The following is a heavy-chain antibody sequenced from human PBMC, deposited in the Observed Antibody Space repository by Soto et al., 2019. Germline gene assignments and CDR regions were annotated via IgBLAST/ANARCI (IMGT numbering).Heavy chain of an antibody. CDR1: GFTFSSYS. D-gene: IGHD6-19*01. CDR3: ARLHFSGWYDGYYYGMDV. Sequence: PGGSLRLSCAASGFTFSSYSMNWVRQAPGKGLEWVSYISSSSSTIYYADSVKGRFTISRDNAKNSLYLQMNSLRDEDTAVYYCARLHFSGWYDGYYYGMDVWGQGTTVTVSS. V-gene: IGHV3-48*02. J-gene: IGHJ6*02. CDR2: ISSSSSTI.